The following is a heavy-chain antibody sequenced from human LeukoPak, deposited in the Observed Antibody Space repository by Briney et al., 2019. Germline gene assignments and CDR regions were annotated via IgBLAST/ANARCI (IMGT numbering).Heavy chain of an antibody. V-gene: IGHV3-7*01. Sequence: GGSLRLSCAASGFTFRNYCMTWVRQVPGKGMEWVASIKQDESEKYFLDSVKGRFTISRDNAENSLYLQMNSLRAEDTAVYYCARVYYQDSGTSYRHLDYWGQGTLVTVSS. CDR1: GFTFRNYC. J-gene: IGHJ4*02. D-gene: IGHD3-22*01. CDR3: ARVYYQDSGTSYRHLDY. CDR2: IKQDESEK.